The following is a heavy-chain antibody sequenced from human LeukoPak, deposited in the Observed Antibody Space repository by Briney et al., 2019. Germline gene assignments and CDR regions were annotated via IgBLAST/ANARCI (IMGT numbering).Heavy chain of an antibody. J-gene: IGHJ4*02. Sequence: PGGSLRLSCAASGFTFSDYSMAWVRQAPGKGLEWVPVISGRSGAIFYADSVKGRFTISRDNSNNILHLQVSSLRAQDTAVYYCTREGDRGFLVADYFDFWGQGTVVAVSS. CDR2: ISGRSGAI. CDR1: GFTFSDYS. V-gene: IGHV3-23*01. CDR3: TREGDRGFLVADYFDF. D-gene: IGHD2-8*02.